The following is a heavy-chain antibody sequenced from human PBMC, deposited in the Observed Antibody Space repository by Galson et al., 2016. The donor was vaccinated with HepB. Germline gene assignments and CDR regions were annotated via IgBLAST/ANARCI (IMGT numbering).Heavy chain of an antibody. CDR3: AREDSSSVLFFDY. V-gene: IGHV4-34*01. J-gene: IGHJ4*02. CDR1: GGSFSGSY. Sequence: SETLSLTCAVYGGSFSGSYWSWIRQPPGKGLEWIGEINHSGSTNYNPSLKSQVTISVDTSKNQFSLKLNSVTAADTAVYYCAREDSSSVLFFDYWGQGTLVTVSS. CDR2: INHSGST. D-gene: IGHD6-6*01.